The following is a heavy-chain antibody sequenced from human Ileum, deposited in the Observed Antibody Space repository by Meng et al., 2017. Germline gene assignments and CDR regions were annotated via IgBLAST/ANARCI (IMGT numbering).Heavy chain of an antibody. Sequence: QVQLVQSGAEVKKPGASLTVSCKASGYTFTDYGISWVRQAPGQRLQWLGWVSGYSGQSHYAQRVQDRVAMTTYTSTNTAYMELRSLRSDDTAVYYCAKDSVATATQFDSWGQGTLVTVSS. D-gene: IGHD5-12*01. CDR3: AKDSVATATQFDS. CDR2: VSGYSGQS. V-gene: IGHV1-18*01. CDR1: GYTFTDYG. J-gene: IGHJ4*02.